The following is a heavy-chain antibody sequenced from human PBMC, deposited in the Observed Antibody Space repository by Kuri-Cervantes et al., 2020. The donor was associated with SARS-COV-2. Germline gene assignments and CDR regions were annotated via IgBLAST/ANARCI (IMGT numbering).Heavy chain of an antibody. CDR3: ARRAKMLRFLEWFPGYMDV. Sequence: ESLRLSCTVSGGSNSSSSYYWGWIRQPPGKGLEWIGSIYYSGSTYYNPSLKSRVTISVDTSKNQFSLKLSSVTAADTAVYYCARRAKMLRFLEWFPGYMDVWGKGTTVTVSS. J-gene: IGHJ6*03. CDR1: GGSNSSSSYY. CDR2: IYYSGST. V-gene: IGHV4-39*01. D-gene: IGHD3-3*01.